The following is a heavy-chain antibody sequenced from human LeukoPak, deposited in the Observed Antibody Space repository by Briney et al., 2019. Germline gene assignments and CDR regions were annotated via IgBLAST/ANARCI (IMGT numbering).Heavy chain of an antibody. Sequence: PSETLSLTCTVSGGSISSSSYYWGWIRQPPGKGLEWIGSIYYSGSTYYNPSLKSRVTISVDTSKNQFSLKLNSVTAADTAVYYCARHCDSSGYHYYYYMDVWGKGTTVTISS. CDR1: GGSISSSSYY. CDR2: IYYSGST. J-gene: IGHJ6*03. CDR3: ARHCDSSGYHYYYYMDV. D-gene: IGHD3-22*01. V-gene: IGHV4-39*01.